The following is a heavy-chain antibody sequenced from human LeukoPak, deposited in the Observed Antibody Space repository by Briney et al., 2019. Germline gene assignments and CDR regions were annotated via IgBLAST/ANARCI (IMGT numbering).Heavy chain of an antibody. V-gene: IGHV3-21*04. Sequence: GGSLTLSCAASGFTFSSYEMNWVRQAPGKGLEWVSSIRSSSSYIYYADSVKGRFTISRDSSKNTLYLQMNSMRAEDAAVYYCAKAPVTTCSGAYCYRVDYCGEGALVTVSS. J-gene: IGHJ4*02. CDR3: AKAPVTTCSGAYCYRVDY. CDR2: IRSSSSYI. D-gene: IGHD2-15*01. CDR1: GFTFSSYE.